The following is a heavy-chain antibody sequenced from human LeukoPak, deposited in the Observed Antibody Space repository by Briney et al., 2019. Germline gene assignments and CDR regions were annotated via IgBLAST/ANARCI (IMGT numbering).Heavy chain of an antibody. D-gene: IGHD3-3*01. J-gene: IGHJ6*03. CDR3: ARLGLEWFHFYYRDV. CDR1: GYTFTSYD. CDR2: MNPNSGDT. Sequence: ASVKVSCKASGYTFTSYDINWVRQATGQGLEWLGWMNPNSGDTGYAQKFQGRVTMTRDTSISTAYLELSSLRSEDTAVYYCARLGLEWFHFYYRDVWGKGTTVTVSS. V-gene: IGHV1-8*01.